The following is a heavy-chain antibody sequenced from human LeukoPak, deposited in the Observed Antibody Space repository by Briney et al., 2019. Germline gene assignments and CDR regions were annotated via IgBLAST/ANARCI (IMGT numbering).Heavy chain of an antibody. Sequence: GTLSLTCAVSGGFITSNYWWSWVRQSPGKGLEWIGEIYHSGTTNYNPSLKSRVTISVDKSKNQFSLKLSSVTAADTAVYYCARGARALVTFGGVIVTSYMDVWGKGTTVTISS. CDR1: GGFITSNYW. D-gene: IGHD3-16*02. J-gene: IGHJ6*03. V-gene: IGHV4-4*02. CDR2: IYHSGTT. CDR3: ARGARALVTFGGVIVTSYMDV.